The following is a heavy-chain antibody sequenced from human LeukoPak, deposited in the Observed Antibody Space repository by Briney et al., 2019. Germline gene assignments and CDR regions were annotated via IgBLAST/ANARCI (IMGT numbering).Heavy chain of an antibody. D-gene: IGHD6-19*01. CDR2: IIPIFGTA. CDR3: ARSYSSGWYGRAFDI. V-gene: IGHV1-69*05. CDR1: GGTFSSYA. Sequence: ASVKVSCKASGGTFSSYAISWVRQAPGQGLEWMGGIIPIFGTANYAQKFQGRVTITTDESTSTAYMELSSLRSEDTAVYYCARSYSSGWYGRAFDIWGQGTMVTVSS. J-gene: IGHJ3*02.